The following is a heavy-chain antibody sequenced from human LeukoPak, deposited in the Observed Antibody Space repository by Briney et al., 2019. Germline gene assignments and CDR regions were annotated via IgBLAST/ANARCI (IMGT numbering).Heavy chain of an antibody. V-gene: IGHV1-69*04. D-gene: IGHD3-16*01. Sequence: ASVKVSCKASGGTFSSYAISWVRQAPGQGLEWMGRIIPILGIANYAQKFQGRVTITADKSTSTAYMELSSLRSEDTAVYYCARDSGDDYVWGSSDYWGQGTLVTVSS. CDR3: ARDSGDDYVWGSSDY. CDR2: IIPILGIA. CDR1: GGTFSSYA. J-gene: IGHJ4*02.